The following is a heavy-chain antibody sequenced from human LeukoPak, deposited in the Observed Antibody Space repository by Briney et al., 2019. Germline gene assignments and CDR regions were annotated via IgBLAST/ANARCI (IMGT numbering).Heavy chain of an antibody. D-gene: IGHD6-13*01. Sequence: SETLSLTCTASGGSITSRSYYWSWSRQPPGKGLEWIWYIYYSGSTDYNPSLNSRITISLDTSKNQFSLKLTSVTAADTAVYYCARGGSSWDRGYYFDYWGQGTLVTVSS. CDR3: ARGGSSWDRGYYFDY. J-gene: IGHJ4*02. CDR1: GGSITSRSYY. V-gene: IGHV4-61*01. CDR2: IYYSGST.